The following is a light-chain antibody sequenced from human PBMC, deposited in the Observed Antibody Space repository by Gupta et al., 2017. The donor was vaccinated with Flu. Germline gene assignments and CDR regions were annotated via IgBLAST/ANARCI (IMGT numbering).Light chain of an antibody. CDR2: SNN. J-gene: IGLJ1*01. CDR1: SSNIGSNT. CDR3: AAWDDSLNGFYV. Sequence: SSNIGSNTVNWYQQLPGTAPKLLIYSNNQRPSGVPDRFSGSKSGTSASLAISGLQSEDEAYYHCAAWDDSLNGFYVFGTGTKVTVL. V-gene: IGLV1-44*01.